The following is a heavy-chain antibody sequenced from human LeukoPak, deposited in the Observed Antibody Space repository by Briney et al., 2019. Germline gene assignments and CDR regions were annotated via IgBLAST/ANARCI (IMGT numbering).Heavy chain of an antibody. V-gene: IGHV4-59*01. CDR3: ARGGNDFWSGLMYNWFDP. J-gene: IGHJ5*02. Sequence: SETLSLTCTVSGVSISSYYLNWIRQPPGKGLEWIWYINYSGSTNYNPSLQSGVTISVDTSKNQFSMKLHCVTAADTAMYYCARGGNDFWSGLMYNWFDPWGQGTLVTVSS. CDR1: GVSISSYY. D-gene: IGHD3-3*01. CDR2: INYSGST.